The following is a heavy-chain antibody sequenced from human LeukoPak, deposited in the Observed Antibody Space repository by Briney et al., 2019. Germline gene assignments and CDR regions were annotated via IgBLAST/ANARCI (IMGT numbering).Heavy chain of an antibody. V-gene: IGHV4-59*01. CDR2: IYYSGST. CDR1: GGSISSYY. J-gene: IGHJ4*02. CDR3: ARLGYDSSGYYSAFDY. D-gene: IGHD3-22*01. Sequence: SETLSLTCTVSGGSISSYYWSWIRQPPGKGLEWIGYIYYSGSTNYNPSLKSRVTISVDTSKNQFSLNLSSMTAADTAVYYCARLGYDSSGYYSAFDYWGQGTLVTVSS.